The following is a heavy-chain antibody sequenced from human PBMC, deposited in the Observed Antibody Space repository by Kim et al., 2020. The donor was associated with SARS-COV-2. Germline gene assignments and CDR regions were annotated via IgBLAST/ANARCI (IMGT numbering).Heavy chain of an antibody. CDR2: IYPDGSGP. D-gene: IGHD1-1*01. J-gene: IGHJ4*02. V-gene: IGHV3-74*01. Sequence: GGSLRLSCAASGFTFRNYWMHWVRQAPGKGLVWVSRIYPDGSGPSYADSVKGRFTISRDNAKNMVYLQMDSLRVEDTAVYYCASRLDSRIDYWGQGTQVTVSS. CDR3: ASRLDSRIDY. CDR1: GFTFRNYW.